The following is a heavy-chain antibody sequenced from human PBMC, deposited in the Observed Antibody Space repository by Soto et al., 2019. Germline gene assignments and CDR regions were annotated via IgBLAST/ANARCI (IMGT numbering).Heavy chain of an antibody. Sequence: QVHLQQSGPGLVNPSETLSLTCTVSGGSMSSYYWTWIRQPAGKGLEWIGRVYSSGGTHYNPSVKRRVTISLDPSKNQFSLRLLSVTDADTAVYYCARGQRFSDWFDPWGQGTLVTVSS. CDR3: ARGQRFSDWFDP. D-gene: IGHD3-3*01. V-gene: IGHV4-4*07. J-gene: IGHJ5*02. CDR2: VYSSGGT. CDR1: GGSMSSYY.